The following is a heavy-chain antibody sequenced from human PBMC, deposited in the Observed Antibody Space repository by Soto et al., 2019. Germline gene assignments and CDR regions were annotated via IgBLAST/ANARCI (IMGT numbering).Heavy chain of an antibody. Sequence: PSETLSLTCAVSGYSISSGYYWGWLRQPPGKGLEWIVSIYHGGITYYNPSLNSRVTLSIDMTNNHVSLILNSVTAADTAVYYCARVGPWVPYYYDSSPYTFENWFDPWGQGTLVTVSS. CDR1: GYSISSGYY. D-gene: IGHD3-22*01. V-gene: IGHV4-38-2*01. CDR3: ARVGPWVPYYYDSSPYTFENWFDP. CDR2: IYHGGIT. J-gene: IGHJ5*02.